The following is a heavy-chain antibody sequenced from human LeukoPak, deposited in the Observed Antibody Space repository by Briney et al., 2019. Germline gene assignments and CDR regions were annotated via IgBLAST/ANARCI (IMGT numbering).Heavy chain of an antibody. J-gene: IGHJ4*02. Sequence: ASVRVSCKTSGYSFTAFYIHWVRQAPGQGLEGMGWIHPRGGDTTYAHKFQGRVTMTRDPSTSTAYLDLRSLRSDDTAVYYCARDGDYGTGSYYRGCIDSWGQGTPVTVSP. CDR3: ARDGDYGTGSYYRGCIDS. CDR1: GYSFTAFY. V-gene: IGHV1-2*02. CDR2: IHPRGGDT. D-gene: IGHD3-10*01.